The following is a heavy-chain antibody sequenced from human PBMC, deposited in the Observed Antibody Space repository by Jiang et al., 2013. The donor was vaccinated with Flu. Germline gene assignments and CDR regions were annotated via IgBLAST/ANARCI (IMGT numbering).Heavy chain of an antibody. D-gene: IGHD7-27*01. CDR3: ARAKQLGNWYFDL. CDR1: GGSFSGYY. V-gene: IGHV4-34*01. Sequence: LLKPSETLSLTCAVYGGSFSGYYWSWIRQPPGKGLEWIGEINHSGSTNYNPSLKSRVTISVDTSKNQFSLKLSSVTAADTAVYYCARAKQLGNWYFDLWGRGTLVTVSS. J-gene: IGHJ2*01. CDR2: INHSGST.